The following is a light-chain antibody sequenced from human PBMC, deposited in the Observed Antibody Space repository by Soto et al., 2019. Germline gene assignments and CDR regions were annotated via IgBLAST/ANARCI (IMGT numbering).Light chain of an antibody. CDR1: QVISTW. CDR2: DAS. J-gene: IGKJ3*01. CDR3: QHRV. Sequence: DIQMTQSPSTLSASVGDRVTITCRASQVISTWLAWYQQRPGKAPHLLIYDASRLQSGVPSRFTGSGSGTEFTLTVSSLQPDDFATYYCQHRVFGPGTTLEIK. V-gene: IGKV1-5*01.